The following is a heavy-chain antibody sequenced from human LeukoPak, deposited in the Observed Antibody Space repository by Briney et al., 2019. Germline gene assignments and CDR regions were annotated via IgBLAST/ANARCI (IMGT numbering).Heavy chain of an antibody. D-gene: IGHD6-19*01. CDR2: INHSGST. V-gene: IGHV4-34*01. Sequence: SETLSLTCAVYGGSFSGYYWSWIRQPPGKGLEWIGEINHSGSTNYNPSLESRVTISVDTSKNQFSLKLSSVTAADTAVYYCARVDSSGWSRVDYWGQGTLVTVSS. CDR1: GGSFSGYY. J-gene: IGHJ4*02. CDR3: ARVDSSGWSRVDY.